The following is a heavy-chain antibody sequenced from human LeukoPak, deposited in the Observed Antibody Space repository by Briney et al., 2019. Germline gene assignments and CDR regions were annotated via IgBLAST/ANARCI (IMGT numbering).Heavy chain of an antibody. CDR1: GFTFSSYG. Sequence: GGSLRLSCAASGFTFSSYGMHWVRQAPGKGLEWGAVISYDGSNKYYADSVKGRFTISRDNSKTTLYLQMNSLRAEDTAVYYCAKGLGYCSGGSCSTWGQGTLVTVSS. J-gene: IGHJ5*02. V-gene: IGHV3-30*18. CDR2: ISYDGSNK. D-gene: IGHD2-15*01. CDR3: AKGLGYCSGGSCST.